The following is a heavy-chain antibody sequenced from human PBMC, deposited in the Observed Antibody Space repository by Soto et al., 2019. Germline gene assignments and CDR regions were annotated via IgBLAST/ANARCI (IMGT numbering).Heavy chain of an antibody. J-gene: IGHJ6*02. CDR2: MYNTGST. V-gene: IGHV4-59*01. CDR1: GGSISSYY. Sequence: PSETLSLTCTVSGGSISSYYWSWIRQPPWKGLEWIGYMYNTGSTIYNPSLKSRVTISVDTSKNQFSLKLNSVTAADTAVYYCARDLWGYCGTDCYPLDVWGQGTTVTVSS. CDR3: ARDLWGYCGTDCYPLDV. D-gene: IGHD2-21*02.